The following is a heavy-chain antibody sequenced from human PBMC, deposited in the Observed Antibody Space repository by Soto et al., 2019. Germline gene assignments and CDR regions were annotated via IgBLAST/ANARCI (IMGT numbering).Heavy chain of an antibody. CDR3: ARVPYGTPAYNGF. J-gene: IGHJ4*02. Sequence: QVQLVQSGAEVKTPGASVRISCKASGYTFTTYYIHWVRQAPGQGLEWMGIIDPSGGAPTYAQNFQGRITSAGVGFANLFYLTLGSLRSDDTAVYYCARVPYGTPAYNGFWWQGNVV. D-gene: IGHD3-10*01. CDR2: IDPSGGAP. V-gene: IGHV1-46*01. CDR1: GYTFTTYY.